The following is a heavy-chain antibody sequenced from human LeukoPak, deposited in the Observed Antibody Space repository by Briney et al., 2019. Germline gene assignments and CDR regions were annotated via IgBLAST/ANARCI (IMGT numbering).Heavy chain of an antibody. D-gene: IGHD2/OR15-2a*01. CDR2: IYHSGIS. CDR1: GGSISTSNYY. Sequence: SETLSLTCTVSGGSISTSNYYWGWIRQPPGKGLEWIASIYHSGISYYNPSFQSRVTISLDMSKNQFSLDLRFLTAADTALYYCTRSYFTVAIDYWGQGTRVTVSS. J-gene: IGHJ4*02. CDR3: TRSYFTVAIDY. V-gene: IGHV4-39*07.